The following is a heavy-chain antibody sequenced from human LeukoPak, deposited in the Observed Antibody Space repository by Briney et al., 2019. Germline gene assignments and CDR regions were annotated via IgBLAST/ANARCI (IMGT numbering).Heavy chain of an antibody. Sequence: SETLSLTCTVSGATISSTSYYWSWIRQPPGKGLEWIGSIYHSGSTYYNPSLKSRVTISVDTSKKQFSLKLSSVTAADTAVYYCARLTEVLRYFDWLGGGFDLWGRGTLVTVSS. CDR1: GATISSTSYY. V-gene: IGHV4-39*07. CDR3: ARLTEVLRYFDWLGGGFDL. J-gene: IGHJ2*01. D-gene: IGHD3-9*01. CDR2: IYHSGST.